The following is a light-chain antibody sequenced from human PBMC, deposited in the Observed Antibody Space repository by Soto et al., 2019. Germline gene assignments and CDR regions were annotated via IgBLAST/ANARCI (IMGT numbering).Light chain of an antibody. J-gene: IGKJ2*01. CDR3: QQYYSTPYT. V-gene: IGKV4-1*01. Sequence: DIVMTQSPDSLAASLGERATINCKSSQSVLYSSSNENYLAWYQQKPGQPPKLLIHWASTRESGVPDRFSGSGSGTDFTLTISKLQAEDVAVYYCQQYYSTPYTFGQGTKLEIK. CDR2: WAS. CDR1: QSVLYSSSNENY.